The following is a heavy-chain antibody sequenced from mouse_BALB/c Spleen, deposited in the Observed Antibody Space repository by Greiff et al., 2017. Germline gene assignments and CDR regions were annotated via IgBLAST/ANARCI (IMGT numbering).Heavy chain of an antibody. CDR2: IYPGDGST. CDR3: ARGRTTNAWFAY. D-gene: IGHD2-12*01. CDR1: GYTFTSYY. Sequence: VKLMESGPELVKPGASVKLSCTASGYTFTSYYIHWVKQRPGQGLEWIGWIYPGDGSTKYNEKFKGKTTLTADKSSSTAYMLLSSLTSEDSAIYFCARGRTTNAWFAYWGQGTLVTVSA. J-gene: IGHJ3*01. V-gene: IGHV1S56*01.